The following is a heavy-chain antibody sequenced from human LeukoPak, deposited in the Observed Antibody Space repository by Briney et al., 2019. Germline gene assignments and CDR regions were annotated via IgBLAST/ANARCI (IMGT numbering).Heavy chain of an antibody. D-gene: IGHD2-2*01. CDR2: IYTSGST. Sequence: ETLSLTCTVSGGSISSYYWSWIRQPAGKGLEWVGRIYTSGSTNYNPSLKSRVTMSVDTSKNQFSLKPSSVTAADTAVYYCANDIVVVPAAMSAPLFDYWGQGTLVTVSS. CDR1: GGSISSYY. V-gene: IGHV4-4*07. J-gene: IGHJ4*02. CDR3: ANDIVVVPAAMSAPLFDY.